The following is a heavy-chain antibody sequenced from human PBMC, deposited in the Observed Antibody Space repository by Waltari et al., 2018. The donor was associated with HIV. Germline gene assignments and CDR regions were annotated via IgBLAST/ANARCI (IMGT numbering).Heavy chain of an antibody. CDR1: GYNFNNPS. CDR3: ARAGIVRGNAYGLLDV. D-gene: IGHD3-10*02. V-gene: IGHV1-3*01. J-gene: IGHJ5*02. CDR2: INEGTGNK. Sequence: QVSLVQSGADVKRTGTSVTVSCKTSGYNFNNPSLHSLRQAPGPRPEWLGWINEGTGNKKYSKNFQDKVTSTKDTSANVSYMVFNSLKSEDTALYYCARAGIVRGNAYGLLDVWGQGTPVVVS.